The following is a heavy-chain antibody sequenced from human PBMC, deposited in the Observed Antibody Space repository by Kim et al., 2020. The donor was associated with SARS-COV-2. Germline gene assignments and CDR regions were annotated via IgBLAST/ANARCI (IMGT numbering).Heavy chain of an antibody. D-gene: IGHD1-7*01. Sequence: GGSLRLSCAASGFTFSTYNLHWVRQAPGKGLEWISYISGDSSAIHYADSVKGRFTISRDNAKNSLYLQLSSLRDEDTAVYYCAKDRYNWNYVLDSWGQGTLVTVSS. CDR2: ISGDSSAI. V-gene: IGHV3-48*02. J-gene: IGHJ4*02. CDR3: AKDRYNWNYVLDS. CDR1: GFTFSTYN.